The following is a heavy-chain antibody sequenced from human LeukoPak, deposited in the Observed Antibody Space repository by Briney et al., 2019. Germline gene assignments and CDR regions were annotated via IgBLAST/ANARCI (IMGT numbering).Heavy chain of an antibody. CDR2: IYSSGST. CDR1: GDSISSGTYY. V-gene: IGHV4-61*02. J-gene: IGHJ3*02. CDR3: ARGPTRAIGFDI. Sequence: SQTLSLTCSVSGDSISSGTYYWSWVRQPAGKGLEWIGRIYSSGSTNYNPSLKSRVALSVDTPKNQFSLKLSSVTAADTAVYYCARGPTRAIGFDIWGQGTTVTVS.